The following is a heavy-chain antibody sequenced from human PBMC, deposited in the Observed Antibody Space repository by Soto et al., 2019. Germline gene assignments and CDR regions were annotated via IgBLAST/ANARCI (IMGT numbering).Heavy chain of an antibody. Sequence: QVQLVESGGGVVQPGRSLRLSCAASGFTFSSYGMHWVRQAPGKGLEWVAVISYDGSNKYYADSVKGRFTISRDNSKNTLYLQMNSLRAEDTAVYYCAKDLLRRFLEWLEKTVYYGMDVWGQGTTVTVSS. CDR2: ISYDGSNK. J-gene: IGHJ6*02. CDR1: GFTFSSYG. CDR3: AKDLLRRFLEWLEKTVYYGMDV. V-gene: IGHV3-30*18. D-gene: IGHD3-3*01.